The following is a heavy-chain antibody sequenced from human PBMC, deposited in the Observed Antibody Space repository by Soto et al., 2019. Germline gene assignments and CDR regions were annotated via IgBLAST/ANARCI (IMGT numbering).Heavy chain of an antibody. CDR1: GGSISSYY. V-gene: IGHV4-59*08. J-gene: IGHJ6*02. D-gene: IGHD3-10*01. CDR3: ARLLWFGELKGYYYGMDV. CDR2: IYYSGST. Sequence: SETLSLTCTVSGGSISSYYWSWIRQPPGKGLEWIGYIYYSGSTNYNPSLKSRVTISVDTSKNQFSLKLSSVTAADTAVYYCARLLWFGELKGYYYGMDVWGQGTTVTVSS.